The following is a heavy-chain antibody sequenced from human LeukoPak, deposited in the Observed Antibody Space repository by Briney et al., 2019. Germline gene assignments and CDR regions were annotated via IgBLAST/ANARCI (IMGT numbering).Heavy chain of an antibody. D-gene: IGHD6-13*01. CDR2: ISYDGSNK. CDR1: GFTFSSYA. Sequence: PGGSLRLSCAASGFTFSSYAMHWVRQAPGKGLEWVAVISYDGSNKYYADSVKGRFIISRDNSKNTLYLQMNSLRAEDTAVYYCAKGEGYGYIDYWGQGTLVAVSS. V-gene: IGHV3-30-3*01. CDR3: AKGEGYGYIDY. J-gene: IGHJ4*02.